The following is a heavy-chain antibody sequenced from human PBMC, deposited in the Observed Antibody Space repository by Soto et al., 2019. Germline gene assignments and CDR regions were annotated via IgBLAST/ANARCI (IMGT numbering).Heavy chain of an antibody. D-gene: IGHD1-26*01. J-gene: IGHJ6*02. CDR3: ARDPALRIVGTTSGMDV. Sequence: QVQLMQSGAEVKKPGSSVKVSCKASGGTFSRHGISWVRQAPGQGLEWMGGISRIDGATRYAQKFQGRVTITADESTTTASASTTTAYMELNSLTSDHTAVYYCARDPALRIVGTTSGMDVWGQGTTVTVSS. V-gene: IGHV1-69*01. CDR2: ISRIDGAT. CDR1: GGTFSRHG.